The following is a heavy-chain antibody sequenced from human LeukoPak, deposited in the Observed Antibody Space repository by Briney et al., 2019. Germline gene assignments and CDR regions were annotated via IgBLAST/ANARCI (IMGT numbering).Heavy chain of an antibody. J-gene: IGHJ6*02. CDR3: AKPDSSGYFDSYYYYGMDV. D-gene: IGHD3-22*01. CDR1: GFTFSSYA. Sequence: PGGSLRLSCAASGFTFSSYAMSWVRQAPGKGLEWVSAISGSGGSTYYADSVKGRFTISRDNSKNTLYLQMNSLRAEDTAVYYCAKPDSSGYFDSYYYYGMDVWGQGTTVTVSS. V-gene: IGHV3-23*01. CDR2: ISGSGGST.